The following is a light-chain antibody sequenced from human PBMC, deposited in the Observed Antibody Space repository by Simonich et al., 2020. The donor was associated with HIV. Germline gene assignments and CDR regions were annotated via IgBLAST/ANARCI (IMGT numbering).Light chain of an antibody. CDR2: DAS. CDR3: QQRSNWPPA. J-gene: IGKJ2*01. Sequence: EIVMTQSPATLSVSPGEGATLSCRASQSVSSYLAWYQQKPGQAPRLLIYDASNRTTGIPDRFSGSGSGTDFTLTISSLEPEDFAVYYCQQRSNWPPAFGQGTKLEIK. CDR1: QSVSSY. V-gene: IGKV3-11*01.